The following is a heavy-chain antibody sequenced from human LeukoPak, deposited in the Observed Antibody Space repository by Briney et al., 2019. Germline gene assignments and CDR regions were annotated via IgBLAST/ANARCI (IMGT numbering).Heavy chain of an antibody. CDR2: IKPDGSEK. CDR1: GFTFSSYW. V-gene: IGHV3-7*01. Sequence: GGSLRLSCAASGFTFSSYWMTWVRQAPGKGLEWVANIKPDGSEKYYVDSVKGRFTISRDNAKNSLYLQMNSLRAEDTAVYYCARDGSITMVRGANWGQGTLVTVSS. D-gene: IGHD3-10*01. CDR3: ARDGSITMVRGAN. J-gene: IGHJ4*02.